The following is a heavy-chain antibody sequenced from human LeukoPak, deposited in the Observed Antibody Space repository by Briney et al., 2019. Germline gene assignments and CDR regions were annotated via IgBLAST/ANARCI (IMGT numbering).Heavy chain of an antibody. CDR2: IIPIFGTA. Sequence: SVKVSCKASGGTFSSYAISWVRQAPGQGLEWMGGIIPIFGTANYARKFQGRVTITTDESTSTAYMELSSLRSEDTAVYYCARVLTMINPQLGWFDPWGQGTLVTVSS. V-gene: IGHV1-69*05. D-gene: IGHD3-22*01. J-gene: IGHJ5*02. CDR3: ARVLTMINPQLGWFDP. CDR1: GGTFSSYA.